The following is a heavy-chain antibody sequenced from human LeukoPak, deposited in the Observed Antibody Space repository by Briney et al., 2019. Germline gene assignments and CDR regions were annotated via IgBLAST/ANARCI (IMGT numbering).Heavy chain of an antibody. D-gene: IGHD1-26*01. Sequence: GGSLRLSCAASGFTFSTYSMAWVRQAPGKGLEWVSSTNRNGDDLYYADSVKGRFIVSRDNSRDTLFLQMNGLRAEDTAVYYRAKGNPSIVGSRDPFDIWGQGPMVTVSS. J-gene: IGHJ3*02. CDR3: AKGNPSIVGSRDPFDI. V-gene: IGHV3-23*05. CDR2: TNRNGDDL. CDR1: GFTFSTYS.